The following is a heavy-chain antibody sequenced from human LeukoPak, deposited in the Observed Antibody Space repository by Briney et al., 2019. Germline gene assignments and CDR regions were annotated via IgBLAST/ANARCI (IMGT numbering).Heavy chain of an antibody. CDR1: GFTFSSYA. CDR2: ISSNGDST. D-gene: IGHD3-16*02. J-gene: IGHJ4*02. CDR3: AREWGSDHHQTYDYVWGSYRYEGPYDY. V-gene: IGHV3-64*01. Sequence: GGSLRLSCAASGFTFSSYAMHWVRQAPGKGLEYVSAISSNGDSTYYANSVKGRFTISRDNSQNTLYLQMGSLRAEDMAVYYRAREWGSDHHQTYDYVWGSYRYEGPYDYWGQGTLVTVSS.